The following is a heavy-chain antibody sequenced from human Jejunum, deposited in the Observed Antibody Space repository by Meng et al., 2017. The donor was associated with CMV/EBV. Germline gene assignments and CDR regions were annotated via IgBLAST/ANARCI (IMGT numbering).Heavy chain of an antibody. CDR2: MNPSNGNT. CDR3: ASHQQFCSGGSCYSLGYYYGMDV. J-gene: IGHJ6*02. D-gene: IGHD2-15*01. V-gene: IGHV1-8*01. Sequence: NWVRHAPGLGLGWMGWMNPSNGNTGYAQKFQGRFTMTWNTSISTAYMELSSLRSEDTAIYYCASHQQFCSGGSCYSLGYYYGMDVWGQGTTVTVSS.